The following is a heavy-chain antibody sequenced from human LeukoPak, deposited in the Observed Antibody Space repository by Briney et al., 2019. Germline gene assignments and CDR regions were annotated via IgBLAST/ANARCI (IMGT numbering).Heavy chain of an antibody. CDR2: ILSDGSST. CDR3: ARQRDYGFDQ. CDR1: GFTFSSSW. J-gene: IGHJ4*02. D-gene: IGHD3-16*01. V-gene: IGHV3-74*01. Sequence: GGSLRLSCAASGFTFSSSWMHWVRQTPGKGLVWVSRILSDGSSTYYADSVKGRFSISRDNPKNTLYLQMTSLRAEDTAMYYSARQRDYGFDQWGQGTLVTVSS.